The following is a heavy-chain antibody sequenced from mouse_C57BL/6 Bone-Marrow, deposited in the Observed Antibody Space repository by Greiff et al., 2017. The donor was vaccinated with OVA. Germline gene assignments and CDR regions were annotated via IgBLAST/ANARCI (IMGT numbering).Heavy chain of an antibody. Sequence: VQLQQSGAELVRPGTSVKVSCKASGYAFTNYLIEWVKQRPGQGLEWIGVINPGSGGTNYNEKFKGKATLTADKSSSTAYMQLSSLTSEDSAVYFCARRLRLRAMDYWGQGTSVTVSS. CDR2: INPGSGGT. J-gene: IGHJ4*01. V-gene: IGHV1-54*01. D-gene: IGHD1-2*01. CDR3: ARRLRLRAMDY. CDR1: GYAFTNYL.